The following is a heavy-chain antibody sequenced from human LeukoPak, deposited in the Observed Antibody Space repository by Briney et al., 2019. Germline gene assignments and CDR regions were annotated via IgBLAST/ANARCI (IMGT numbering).Heavy chain of an antibody. CDR2: IRYDGSNK. V-gene: IGHV3-30*02. CDR3: AKDRRGYSYGYSFFDY. Sequence: SGGSLRLSCAASGFTFSSHGMHWVRQAPGKGLEWVAFIRYDGSNKYYADSVKGRFTISRDNSKNTLYLQMNSLRAEDTAVYYCAKDRRGYSYGYSFFDYWGQGTLVTVSS. J-gene: IGHJ4*02. CDR1: GFTFSSHG. D-gene: IGHD5-18*01.